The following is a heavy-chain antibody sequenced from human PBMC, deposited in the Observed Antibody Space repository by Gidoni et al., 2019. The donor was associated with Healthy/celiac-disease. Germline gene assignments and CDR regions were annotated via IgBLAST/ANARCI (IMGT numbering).Heavy chain of an antibody. V-gene: IGHV3-48*03. CDR2: ISSSGSTI. Sequence: EVQLVESGGGLVQPGGSLRLSCAASGFTFSSYEMNWVRQAPGKGLEWVTYISSSGSTIYYADSVKGRFTISRDNAKNSLYLQMNSLRAEDTAVYYCARDPGYWLDYWGQGTLVTVSS. CDR1: GFTFSSYE. J-gene: IGHJ4*02. D-gene: IGHD3-22*01. CDR3: ARDPGYWLDY.